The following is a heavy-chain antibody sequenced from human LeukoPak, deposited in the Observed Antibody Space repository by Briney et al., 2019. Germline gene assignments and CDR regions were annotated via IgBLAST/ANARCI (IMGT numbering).Heavy chain of an antibody. D-gene: IGHD1-26*01. CDR3: ARSSVGARRRIDY. V-gene: IGHV1-8*01. CDR1: GYTFTSYD. CDR2: MNPNSGNT. Sequence: ASVKVTCKASGYTFTSYDINWVRQATGQGLEWMGWMNPNSGNTGYAQKFQGRVTMTRSASINTAYMELSSLTSDDTAVYYCARSSVGARRRIDYWGQGTLVTVSS. J-gene: IGHJ4*02.